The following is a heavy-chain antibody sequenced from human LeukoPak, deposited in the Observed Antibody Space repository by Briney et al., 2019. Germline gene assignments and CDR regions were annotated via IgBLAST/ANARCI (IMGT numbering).Heavy chain of an antibody. CDR2: ISAYNGNT. Sequence: APVKVSCKASGYTFTSYGISWVRQAPGQGLEWMGWISAYNGNTNYAQKLQGRVTMTTDTSTSTAYMELRSLRSDDTAVYYCARWTRDIGYCSSTSCWGHYGMDVWGQGTTVTVSS. CDR3: ARWTRDIGYCSSTSCWGHYGMDV. J-gene: IGHJ6*02. CDR1: GYTFTSYG. D-gene: IGHD2-2*01. V-gene: IGHV1-18*01.